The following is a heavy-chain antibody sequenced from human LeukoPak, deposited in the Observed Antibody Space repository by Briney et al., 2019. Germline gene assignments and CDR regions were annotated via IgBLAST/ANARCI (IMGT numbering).Heavy chain of an antibody. J-gene: IGHJ4*02. CDR1: GYTFTSYG. Sequence: GASVKVSCKASGYTFTSYGISWVRQAPGQGLEWAGWVSAYADNTNYVQKLQGRVTMTTDTSTGTAYMELRSLKSDDTAVYYCARDCIGCHGFDYWGQGTLVTVSS. CDR2: VSAYADNT. V-gene: IGHV1-18*01. D-gene: IGHD2-15*01. CDR3: ARDCIGCHGFDY.